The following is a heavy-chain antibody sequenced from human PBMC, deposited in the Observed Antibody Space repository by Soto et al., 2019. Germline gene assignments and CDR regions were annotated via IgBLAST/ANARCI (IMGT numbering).Heavy chain of an antibody. J-gene: IGHJ5*02. D-gene: IGHD4-17*01. CDR3: ARGSTTVVTPNWFDP. CDR2: IYHSGSA. Sequence: QVKLQESGPGLVKSSETVFLTCAVSGGSITSHNYWSWIRHPPGQGLEWIGEIYHSGSANYNPSLKSRIIMSVDKSKNQFSLKLNSVTAADTAVYYCARGSTTVVTPNWFDPWGQGTLVTVSS. V-gene: IGHV4-4*02. CDR1: GGSITSHNY.